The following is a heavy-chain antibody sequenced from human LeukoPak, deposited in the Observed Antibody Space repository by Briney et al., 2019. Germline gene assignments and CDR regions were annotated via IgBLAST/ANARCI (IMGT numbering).Heavy chain of an antibody. CDR1: GDSVSSISVA. Sequence: SQTLSFTCAISGDSVSSISVAWNWIRQSPSRGLEWLGRTYYRSKWYYEYAVSVKSRINISPDTSKNQFSLQLTSVTPEDTAVYYCSLARAEYHYGMDVWGQGTTVPVSS. V-gene: IGHV6-1*01. CDR3: SLARAEYHYGMDV. CDR2: TYYRSKWYY. J-gene: IGHJ6*02.